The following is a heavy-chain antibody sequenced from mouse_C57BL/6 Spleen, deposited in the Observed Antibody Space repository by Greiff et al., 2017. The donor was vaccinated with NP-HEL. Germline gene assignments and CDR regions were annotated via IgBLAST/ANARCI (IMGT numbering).Heavy chain of an antibody. CDR3: ARESWDSYFDV. D-gene: IGHD4-1*01. Sequence: QVQLQQSGAELVRPGASVKLSCKASGYTFTDYYINWVKQRPGQGLEWIARIYPGSGNTSYNEKFKGKATLTAEKSSSTAYMQLSSLTSEDSAVYFCARESWDSYFDVWGTGTTVTVSS. V-gene: IGHV1-76*01. J-gene: IGHJ1*03. CDR2: IYPGSGNT. CDR1: GYTFTDYY.